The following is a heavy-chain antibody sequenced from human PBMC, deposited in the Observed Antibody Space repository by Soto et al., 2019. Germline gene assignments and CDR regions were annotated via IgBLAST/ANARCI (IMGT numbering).Heavy chain of an antibody. CDR1: GGTFSSYA. D-gene: IGHD2-15*01. CDR3: AKGYCSGGSCYRSGSYFDY. Sequence: SVKVSCKASGGTFSSYAISWVRQAPGQGLEWMGGIIPIFGTANYAQKFQGRVTITADESTSTAYMELSSLRSEDTAVYYCAKGYCSGGSCYRSGSYFDYWGQGPLVTVSS. V-gene: IGHV1-69*13. J-gene: IGHJ4*02. CDR2: IIPIFGTA.